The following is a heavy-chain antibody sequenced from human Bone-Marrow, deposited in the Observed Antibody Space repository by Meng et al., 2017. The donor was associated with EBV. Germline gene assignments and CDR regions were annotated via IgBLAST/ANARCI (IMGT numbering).Heavy chain of an antibody. CDR1: GSTFTIHY. J-gene: IGHJ5*02. D-gene: IGHD6-13*01. CDR3: ARGGEQYSNSWYRAPFDP. V-gene: IGHV1-46*01. CDR2: INPSDGTW. Sequence: QVALGQAGAECKSPGSQFDISCDATGSTFTIHYIHSVRQAPGQSLERMGIINPSDGTWFFPVMVQGRVTMTRDTSTRTVYMEMTSLRFEDTAIYFCARGGEQYSNSWYRAPFDPWGQGTLVTVSS.